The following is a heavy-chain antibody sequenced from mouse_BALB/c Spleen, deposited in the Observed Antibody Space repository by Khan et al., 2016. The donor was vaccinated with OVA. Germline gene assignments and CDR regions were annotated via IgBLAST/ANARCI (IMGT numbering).Heavy chain of an antibody. Sequence: QVQLKQSGPGLVAPLQSLSITCSVSGFSLITYGVHWVRQSPGKGLEWLGIIWAGGSTNYNSALMSRLSISKDNSKSQVFLKMNSLQTDDTAMYYCARETAYYGDYEAMDYWGQGTSVTVSS. CDR1: GFSLITYG. D-gene: IGHD2-13*01. J-gene: IGHJ4*01. CDR2: IWAGGST. V-gene: IGHV2-9*02. CDR3: ARETAYYGDYEAMDY.